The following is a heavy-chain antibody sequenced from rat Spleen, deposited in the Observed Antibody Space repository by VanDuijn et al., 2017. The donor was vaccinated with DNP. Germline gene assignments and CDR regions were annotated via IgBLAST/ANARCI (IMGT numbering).Heavy chain of an antibody. V-gene: IGHV2S12*01. CDR1: GFSLTSYA. CDR2: ISSGENT. Sequence: QVRLRESGPGLVQPSHTLSLTCTVSGFSLTSYAVSWVRQPPGKGLEWIAAISSGENTYYNPALKSRLSISRDTSKSQVFLRMNSLKTEDTAIYFCSRVLYNGYQRHYWSFDFWGPGTMVTVSS. D-gene: IGHD1-6*01. J-gene: IGHJ1*01. CDR3: SRVLYNGYQRHYWSFDF.